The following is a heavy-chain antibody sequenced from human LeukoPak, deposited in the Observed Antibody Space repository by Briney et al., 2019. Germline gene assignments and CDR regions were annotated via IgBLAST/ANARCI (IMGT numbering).Heavy chain of an antibody. V-gene: IGHV3-23*01. CDR2: ITGSGGST. CDR3: ARDERLLSFLK. D-gene: IGHD3-3*01. CDR1: GFTFSNYG. Sequence: GGALRLPCAASGFTFSNYGLSWVRQAPGKGLEWVSGITGSGGSTYYADSVKGRFTISRDNSKNTLYLQMNSLRAEDTAIYYCARDERLLSFLKWGQGTLVTVSS. J-gene: IGHJ4*02.